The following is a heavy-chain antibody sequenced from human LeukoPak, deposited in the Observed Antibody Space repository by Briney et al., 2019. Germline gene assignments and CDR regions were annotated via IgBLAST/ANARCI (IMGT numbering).Heavy chain of an antibody. J-gene: IGHJ4*02. Sequence: ASVKVSCKASGYTFTGYYMHWVRQAPGQGLEWMGWINPNSGGTNYAQKFQGRVTMTRDTSISTAYMELSRLRSDDTAVYYCARVPRIAARSNFDYWGQGTLVTVSS. V-gene: IGHV1-2*02. CDR3: ARVPRIAARSNFDY. CDR1: GYTFTGYY. CDR2: INPNSGGT. D-gene: IGHD6-6*01.